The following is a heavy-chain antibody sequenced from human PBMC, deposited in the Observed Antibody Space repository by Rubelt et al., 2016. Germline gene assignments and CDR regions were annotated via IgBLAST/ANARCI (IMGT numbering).Heavy chain of an antibody. CDR2: ITASGGAG. V-gene: IGHV3-48*03. CDR1: GFSFNIYE. CDR3: VRDEYGVGGDP. D-gene: IGHD2/OR15-2a*01. Sequence: EVQLVESGGGLVQPGGSLRLSCAASGFSFNIYEMNWVRQAPGKGLEWVSYITASGGAGYYAEVVKGRFTVSRDNAKNLLYLQMNNVTDDDTALYYCVRDEYGVGGDPWGQGTLVTVSS. J-gene: IGHJ5*02.